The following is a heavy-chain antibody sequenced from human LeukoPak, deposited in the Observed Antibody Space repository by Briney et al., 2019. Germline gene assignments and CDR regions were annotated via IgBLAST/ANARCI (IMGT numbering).Heavy chain of an antibody. Sequence: GGSLRLSCAASGFTFSSSAMSWVRQAPGKGLEWVSAISNNGGYTYYADSVQGRFTISRDNSKSSLCLQMNSLRAEDTAVYYCAKQLGYCSDGSCYFPYWGQGTLVTVSS. CDR2: ISNNGGYT. D-gene: IGHD2-15*01. CDR1: GFTFSSSA. V-gene: IGHV3-23*01. J-gene: IGHJ4*02. CDR3: AKQLGYCSDGSCYFPY.